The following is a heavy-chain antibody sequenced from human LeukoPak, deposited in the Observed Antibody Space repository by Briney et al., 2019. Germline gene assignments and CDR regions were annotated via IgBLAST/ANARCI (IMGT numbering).Heavy chain of an antibody. CDR1: GYTFTGYY. Sequence: ASVKVSCKASGYTFTGYYMHWVRQAPGQGLEWMGWINPNSGGTNYAQKFQGWVTMTRNTSISTAYMELSSLRSEDTAVYYCATGRYDSSGYYYPQDYWGQGTLVTVSS. V-gene: IGHV1-2*04. J-gene: IGHJ4*02. CDR2: INPNSGGT. CDR3: ATGRYDSSGYYYPQDY. D-gene: IGHD3-22*01.